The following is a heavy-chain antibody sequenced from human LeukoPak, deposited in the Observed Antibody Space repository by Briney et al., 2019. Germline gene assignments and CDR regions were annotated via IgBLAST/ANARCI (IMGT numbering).Heavy chain of an antibody. CDR1: GGTFSSYA. Sequence: ASVKVSCKASGGTFSSYAISWVRQAPGQGLEWMGGIIPIFGTANYAQKFQGRVTITADESTSTAYMELSSLRSEDTAVYYCARDPQKLSAGYYYGMDVWGQRTTVTVSS. J-gene: IGHJ6*02. D-gene: IGHD6-25*01. CDR3: ARDPQKLSAGYYYGMDV. CDR2: IIPIFGTA. V-gene: IGHV1-69*13.